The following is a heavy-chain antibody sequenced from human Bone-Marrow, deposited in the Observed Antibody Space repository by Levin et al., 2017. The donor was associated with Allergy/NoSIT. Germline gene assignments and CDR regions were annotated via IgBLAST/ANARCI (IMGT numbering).Heavy chain of an antibody. V-gene: IGHV4-59*01. CDR2: IFYCGSA. Sequence: SETLSLTCTVSGGSISGFYWSWIRQPPDKGLEWIGLIFYCGSANYNHSLKSRVTISTDMSKNQFSLRLSSVTGADRAVYYCARGLGETSRYTHGYWGEGTLVTVS. CDR1: GGSISGFY. J-gene: IGHJ4*02. CDR3: ARGLGETSRYTHGY. D-gene: IGHD3-16*02.